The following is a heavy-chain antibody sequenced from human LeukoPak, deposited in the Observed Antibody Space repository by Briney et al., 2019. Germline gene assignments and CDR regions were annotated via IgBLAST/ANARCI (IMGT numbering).Heavy chain of an antibody. J-gene: IGHJ4*02. CDR1: GFTFSSYA. CDR3: AKADRGYSNYVFDY. Sequence: GGSLRLSCAASGFTFSSYAMSWVRQAPGKGLEWVSGISNSGGSTYYADSVKGRLTISRDNSKNTLYLHTNSLRAEDTAVYYCAKADRGYSNYVFDYWGQGTLVTVSS. CDR2: ISNSGGST. D-gene: IGHD4-11*01. V-gene: IGHV3-23*01.